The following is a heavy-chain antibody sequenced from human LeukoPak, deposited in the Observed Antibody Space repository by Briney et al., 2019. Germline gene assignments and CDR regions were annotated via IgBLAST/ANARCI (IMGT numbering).Heavy chain of an antibody. CDR1: GFSFADAT. J-gene: IGHJ6*03. CDR3: AKDPYMDV. V-gene: IGHV3-9*01. Sequence: GGSLRLSCAASGFSFADATMHWVRQVPGKGLEWVPGINWNSGTMGYADSVKGRFTVSRDNAKNSLYLQMNSLKTEDTVLYYCAKDPYMDVWGKGTTVTVSS. CDR2: INWNSGTM.